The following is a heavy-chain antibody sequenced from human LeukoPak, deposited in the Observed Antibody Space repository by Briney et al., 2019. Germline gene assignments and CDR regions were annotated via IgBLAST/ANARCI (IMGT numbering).Heavy chain of an antibody. CDR3: AKVSGFKITFGGVID. V-gene: IGHV3-30*18. CDR2: ISYDGSNK. J-gene: IGHJ4*02. CDR1: GFTFSNYG. D-gene: IGHD3-16*02. Sequence: GGSLRLSCAASGFTFSNYGMHWVRQAPGRGLEWVAVISYDGSNKYYAESVKGGFTISRDNSKNTLYLQMNSLRAEDTAVFYCAKVSGFKITFGGVIDWGQGTPVTVSS.